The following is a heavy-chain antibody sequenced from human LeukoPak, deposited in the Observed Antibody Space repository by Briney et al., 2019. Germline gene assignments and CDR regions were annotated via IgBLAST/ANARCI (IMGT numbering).Heavy chain of an antibody. V-gene: IGHV3-74*01. D-gene: IGHD3-3*01. CDR3: ARDRPYYDFWSGYNNFDY. CDR1: GFTFSSYW. J-gene: IGHJ4*02. CDR2: INSGGSST. Sequence: GGSLRLSCAASGFTFSSYWMHWVRQAPGKGLVWVSRINSGGSSTSYADSVKGRFTISRDNAKNSLYLQMNSLRAEDTAVYYCARDRPYYDFWSGYNNFDYWGQGTLVTVSS.